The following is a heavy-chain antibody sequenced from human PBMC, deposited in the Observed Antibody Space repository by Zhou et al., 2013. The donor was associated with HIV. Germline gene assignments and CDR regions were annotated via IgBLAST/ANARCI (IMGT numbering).Heavy chain of an antibody. CDR3: AKGADFTVTAGGLLDPFDH. CDR1: GFTFDDYG. V-gene: IGHV3-9*01. Sequence: EVQLVESGGGLVQPGRSLRLSCAASGFTFDDYGMHWVRQTPGKGLEWVSGITWNSGNIGYADSVKGRLTISRDNTKNSVYLEMNSLRPEDTAFYYCAKGADFTVTAGGLLDPFDHWGQGTLVTVSS. D-gene: IGHD2-8*02. CDR2: ITWNSGNI. J-gene: IGHJ4*02.